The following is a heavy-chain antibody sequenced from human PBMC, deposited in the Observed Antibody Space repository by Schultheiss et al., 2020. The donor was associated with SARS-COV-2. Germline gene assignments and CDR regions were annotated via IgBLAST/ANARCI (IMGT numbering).Heavy chain of an antibody. CDR1: GFTFSNYP. D-gene: IGHD3-9*01. CDR3: VRGRTYPLVNDY. CDR2: INNNGATT. J-gene: IGHJ4*02. V-gene: IGHV3-64D*08. Sequence: GGSLRLSCSASGFTFSNYPMHWVRQIPGKGLEYVSAINNNGATTYYADSVKGRFTISRDNSENTLYLQMSSLTTEDTAVYYCVRGRTYPLVNDYWGQGTLVTVSS.